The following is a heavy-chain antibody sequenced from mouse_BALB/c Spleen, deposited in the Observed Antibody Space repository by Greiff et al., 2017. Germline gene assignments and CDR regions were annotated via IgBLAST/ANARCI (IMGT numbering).Heavy chain of an antibody. CDR1: GYTFTDYW. J-gene: IGHJ2*01. CDR2: IDTSDSYT. CDR3: ARGSVPLWYPFDY. D-gene: IGHD2-1*01. V-gene: IGHV1-69*01. Sequence: QVQLQQPGAELVMPGASVKMSCKASGYTFTDYWMHWVKQRPGQGLEWIGAIDTSDSYTSYNQKFKGKATLTVDESSSTAYMQLSSLTSEDSAVYYCARGSVPLWYPFDYWGQGTTLTVSS.